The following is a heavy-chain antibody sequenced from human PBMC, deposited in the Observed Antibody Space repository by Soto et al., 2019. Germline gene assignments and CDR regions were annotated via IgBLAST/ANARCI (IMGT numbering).Heavy chain of an antibody. D-gene: IGHD2-2*02. Sequence: SETLSLTCTVSGGSINNHYWSWIRQPPGKGLEWIGYIYYTGSTNCNPSLKSRVTISVDTSKNQFSLRLNSVTAADTAVYYCARGIPGGNFDYWGQGTLVTVSS. V-gene: IGHV4-59*11. J-gene: IGHJ4*02. CDR2: IYYTGST. CDR1: GGSINNHY. CDR3: ARGIPGGNFDY.